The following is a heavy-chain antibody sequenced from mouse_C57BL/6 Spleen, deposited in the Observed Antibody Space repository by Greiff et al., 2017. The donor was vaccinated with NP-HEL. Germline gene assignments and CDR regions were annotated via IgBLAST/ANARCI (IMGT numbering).Heavy chain of an antibody. CDR2: LTNKANGYTT. V-gene: IGHV7-3*01. Sequence: EVTLVESGGGLVQPGGSLSLSCAASGFTFTDYYMSWVRQPPGTALEWLGFLTNKANGYTTEYSASVKGRFTISRDNSQSILYLQINALRAEDSATYYCARYMGFTTVSYAMDYWGQGTSVTVSS. J-gene: IGHJ4*01. CDR3: ARYMGFTTVSYAMDY. CDR1: GFTFTDYY. D-gene: IGHD1-1*01.